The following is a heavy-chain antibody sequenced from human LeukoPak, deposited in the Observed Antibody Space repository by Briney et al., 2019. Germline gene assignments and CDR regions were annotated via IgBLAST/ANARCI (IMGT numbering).Heavy chain of an antibody. Sequence: SETLSLTCTVSSGSISSYYWSWIRQPPGKGLEWIGYIHYSGSTNYNPSLKSRVSISVETSKNQFSLKLSSVAAADTAVYYCARRSRGLGYYMDVWGKGTTVTISS. V-gene: IGHV4-59*01. CDR2: IHYSGST. J-gene: IGHJ6*03. CDR3: ARRSRGLGYYMDV. D-gene: IGHD3/OR15-3a*01. CDR1: SGSISSYY.